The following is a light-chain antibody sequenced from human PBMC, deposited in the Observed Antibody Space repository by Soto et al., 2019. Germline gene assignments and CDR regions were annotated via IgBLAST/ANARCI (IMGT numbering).Light chain of an antibody. Sequence: DIQMTQFPSTLSASVGDRVAITCRASQSISNRLAWFQQKSGEAPKILIHKASNLASRVPSRFSGSGSGTEFTLTISSLQPDDFAYYYCQQYYSYSWTFGQGTRIEI. J-gene: IGKJ1*01. V-gene: IGKV1-5*03. CDR3: QQYYSYSWT. CDR2: KAS. CDR1: QSISNR.